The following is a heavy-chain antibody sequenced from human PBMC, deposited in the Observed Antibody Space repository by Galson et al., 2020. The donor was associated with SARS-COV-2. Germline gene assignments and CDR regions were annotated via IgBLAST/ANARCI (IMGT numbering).Heavy chain of an antibody. CDR1: GFTFSSYG. CDR2: ISYDGSNK. D-gene: IGHD3-3*01. Sequence: GESLKISCAASGFTFSSYGMHWVRQAPGKGLEWVAVISYDGSNKYYADSVKGRFTISRDNSKNTLYLQMNSLRAEDTAVYYCAKEEKYYDFWSGYFPRNYYYYYGMDVWGQGTTVTVSS. J-gene: IGHJ6*02. V-gene: IGHV3-30*18. CDR3: AKEEKYYDFWSGYFPRNYYYYYGMDV.